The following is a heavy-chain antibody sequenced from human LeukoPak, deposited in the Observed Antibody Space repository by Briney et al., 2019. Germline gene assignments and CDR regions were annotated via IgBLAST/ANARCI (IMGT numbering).Heavy chain of an antibody. Sequence: VGSLRLSCAASGFTFSSYAMTWVRQAPGKGLEWVSSISGSGGSTYYADSVKGRFTISRDSSTNTLYLQMNSLRAEDTAVYYCAKDTRGSIPRAFDLWGQGTLVTVSS. D-gene: IGHD1-26*01. CDR2: ISGSGGST. V-gene: IGHV3-23*01. J-gene: IGHJ5*02. CDR3: AKDTRGSIPRAFDL. CDR1: GFTFSSYA.